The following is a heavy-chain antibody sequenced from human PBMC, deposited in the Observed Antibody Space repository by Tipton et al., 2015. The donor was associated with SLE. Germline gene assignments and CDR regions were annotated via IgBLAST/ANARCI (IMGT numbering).Heavy chain of an antibody. CDR2: IYYSGST. Sequence: TLSLTCTVSGGSISSSSYYWGWIRQPPGKGLEWIGSIYYSGSTYYNPSLKSRVTISVDRSKNQFSLKLSSVTAADTAVYYCARGGGVALDFDYWGQGTLVTVSS. D-gene: IGHD2-15*01. J-gene: IGHJ4*02. V-gene: IGHV4-39*07. CDR3: ARGGGVALDFDY. CDR1: GGSISSSSYY.